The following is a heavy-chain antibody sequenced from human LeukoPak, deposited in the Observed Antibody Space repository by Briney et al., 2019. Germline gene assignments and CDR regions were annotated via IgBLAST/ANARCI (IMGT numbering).Heavy chain of an antibody. Sequence: PGGSLRLSCAASGFTFSSYSMNWVRQAPGKGLEWVSSISSSSSYIYYADSVKGRFTISRDNAKNSLYLQMNSLRAEDTAVYYCAGGGESIWDYYGMDVWGQGTTVTVSS. CDR1: GFTFSSYS. CDR2: ISSSSSYI. J-gene: IGHJ6*02. CDR3: AGGGESIWDYYGMDV. V-gene: IGHV3-21*01. D-gene: IGHD3-16*01.